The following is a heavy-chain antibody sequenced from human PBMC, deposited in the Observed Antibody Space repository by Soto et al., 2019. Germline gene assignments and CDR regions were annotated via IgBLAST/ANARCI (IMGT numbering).Heavy chain of an antibody. CDR3: ALPKNTLGWYNF. D-gene: IGHD6-19*01. V-gene: IGHV1-46*01. CDR2: INPNGGST. J-gene: IGHJ4*02. CDR1: GYTFINYH. Sequence: QVQVVQSGAEVKKPGASVKVSCKTSGYTFINYHVHWVRQAPGHGLEWMGAINPNGGSTTYAQHLQGRITMTSDASTSTVYMDLSSLRSDDTAVYYCALPKNTLGWYNFWGQGSLVTVS.